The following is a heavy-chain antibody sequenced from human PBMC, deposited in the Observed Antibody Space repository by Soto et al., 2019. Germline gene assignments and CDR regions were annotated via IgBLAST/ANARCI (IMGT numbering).Heavy chain of an antibody. CDR2: IIPIFGIA. CDR3: AREGGYSGSYYYMDV. Sequence: ASVKVSCKASGGTFSSYAISWVRQAPGQGLEWMGGIIPIFGIANYAQKFQGRVTITADKSTSTAYMELSSLRSEDTAVYYCAREGGYSGSYYYMDVWGKGTTVTVSS. J-gene: IGHJ6*03. CDR1: GGTFSSYA. D-gene: IGHD1-26*01. V-gene: IGHV1-69*10.